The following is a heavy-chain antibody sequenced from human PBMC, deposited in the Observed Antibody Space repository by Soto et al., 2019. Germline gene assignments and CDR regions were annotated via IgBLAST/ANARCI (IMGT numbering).Heavy chain of an antibody. Sequence: QVQLVQSGAEVKKPGSSVRVSCKASGGTLNSYTISWVRQAPGQGLEWMGGIIPVFGTTDYAQKFKGRVTITADQSTGTAYLELFSLRSEDTAISYCSISNSYGRGDFWGQGTLVTVSS. CDR2: IIPVFGTT. J-gene: IGHJ4*02. V-gene: IGHV1-69*01. CDR1: GGTLNSYT. D-gene: IGHD1-1*01. CDR3: SISNSYGRGDF.